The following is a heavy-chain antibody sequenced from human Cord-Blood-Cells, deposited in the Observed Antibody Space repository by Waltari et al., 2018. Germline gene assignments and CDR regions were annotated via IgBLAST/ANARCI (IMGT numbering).Heavy chain of an antibody. Sequence: QVQLVQSGAEVKKPGSSVQVSCKASGGTFSSYAISRVRQAPGQGLEWMGGILPIFGTANDAQKFQGRVTITADESTSTAYMELSSLRSEDTAVYYCARTRYSSSSGLDYWGQGTLVTVSS. J-gene: IGHJ4*02. V-gene: IGHV1-69*01. CDR3: ARTRYSSSSGLDY. CDR2: ILPIFGTA. CDR1: GGTFSSYA. D-gene: IGHD6-6*01.